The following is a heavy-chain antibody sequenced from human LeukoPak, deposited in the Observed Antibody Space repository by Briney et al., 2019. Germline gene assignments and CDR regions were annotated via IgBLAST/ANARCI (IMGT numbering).Heavy chain of an antibody. V-gene: IGHV3-30*02. CDR2: IRYDGENE. D-gene: IGHD6-19*01. J-gene: IGHJ4*02. CDR3: ARARSSGSGFDY. CDR1: GFIFRSYG. Sequence: GGSLRLSCAASGFIFRSYGMHWVRQAPGSGLEWVAFIRYDGENEDYVDSVKGRFTISRDNSKNTLYLQMNSLRAEDTAVYYCARARSSGSGFDYWGQGTLVTVSS.